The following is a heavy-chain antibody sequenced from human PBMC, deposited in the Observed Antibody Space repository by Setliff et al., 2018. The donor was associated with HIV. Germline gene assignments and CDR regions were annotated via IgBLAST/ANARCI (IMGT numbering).Heavy chain of an antibody. CDR3: ARRPPPGDYADY. Sequence: LSLTCTVSGDSISSYFWSWIRQSPGKGLEWIGFRSTTGSTNYNPSLRSRVTISVDTSKNQFSLRLTSVTAADTAVYYCARRPPPGDYADYWGQGTLVTVSS. CDR2: RSTTGST. D-gene: IGHD4-17*01. J-gene: IGHJ4*02. V-gene: IGHV4-4*09. CDR1: GDSISSYF.